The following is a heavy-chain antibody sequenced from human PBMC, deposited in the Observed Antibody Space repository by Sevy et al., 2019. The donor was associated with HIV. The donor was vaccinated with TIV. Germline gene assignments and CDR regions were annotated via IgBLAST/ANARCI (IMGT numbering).Heavy chain of an antibody. CDR3: ARDKYYYVSGSFDY. Sequence: ASVKVSCKASGGIFRSNAISWVRQAPGQGLEWMGGIIAVFGTTNYAQKVQGGVTVTADESRSTAYMELSSLRAEDTAVYYCARDKYYYVSGSFDYWGQGTQVTVSS. D-gene: IGHD3-10*01. V-gene: IGHV1-69*13. CDR1: GGIFRSNA. J-gene: IGHJ4*01. CDR2: IIAVFGTT.